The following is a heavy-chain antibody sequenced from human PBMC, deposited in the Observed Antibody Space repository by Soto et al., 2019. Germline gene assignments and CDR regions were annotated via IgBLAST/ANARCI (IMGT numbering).Heavy chain of an antibody. CDR2: IYYRGNT. D-gene: IGHD3-9*01. CDR1: GGSIGTYY. V-gene: IGHV4-59*08. J-gene: IGHJ4*02. Sequence: SETLSLTCTVSGGSIGTYYWSWIRQPPRKGLNWIGYIYYRGNTDYNPSLKSRVTISLDTPKNQCSLKLSPVTAADTAVYYCARHPGYYDILTGYTTYYFAYWGQGILVTVSS. CDR3: ARHPGYYDILTGYTTYYFAY.